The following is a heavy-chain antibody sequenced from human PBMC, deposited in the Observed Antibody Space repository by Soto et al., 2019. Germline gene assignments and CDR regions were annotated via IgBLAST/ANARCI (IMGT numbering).Heavy chain of an antibody. Sequence: QVQLQESGPGLVKPSQTLSLTCTVSGGSISSGGYYWSWIRQHPGKGLEWIGYMYYSGSTDHNPFLQSRVTISIDTSKNQFSLRLSSVTAADTAVYYCARLRGERGYFDYWGQGTLVTVSA. CDR2: MYYSGST. D-gene: IGHD3-16*01. CDR1: GGSISSGGYY. V-gene: IGHV4-31*03. CDR3: ARLRGERGYFDY. J-gene: IGHJ4*02.